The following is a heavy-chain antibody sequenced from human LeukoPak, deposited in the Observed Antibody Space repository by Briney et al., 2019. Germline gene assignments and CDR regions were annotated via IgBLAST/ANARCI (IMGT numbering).Heavy chain of an antibody. CDR3: ATNKDWAEAD. V-gene: IGHV3-30*03. CDR2: ISYDGSNK. Sequence: GGSLRLSCAASGFTFSSYGMHWVRQAPGKGLEWVAVISYDGSNKYYADSVKGRFTISRDNSKNTLYLQMNSLRAADTAVYYCATNKDWAEADWGQGTLVIVSS. D-gene: IGHD3/OR15-3a*01. CDR1: GFTFSSYG. J-gene: IGHJ4*02.